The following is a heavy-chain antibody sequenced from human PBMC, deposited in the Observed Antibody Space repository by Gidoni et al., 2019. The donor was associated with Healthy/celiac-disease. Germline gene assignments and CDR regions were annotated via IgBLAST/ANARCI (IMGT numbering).Heavy chain of an antibody. CDR2: IIPIFGTA. Sequence: QVQLVQSGVEVKKPGSSVKVSCKASGGTFSSYAISWVRQAPGQGLEWMGGIIPIFGTANYAQKFQGRVTITADKSTSTAYMELSSLRSEDTAVYYCARDVNDYGDYDGSWFDPWGQGTLVTVSS. CDR3: ARDVNDYGDYDGSWFDP. J-gene: IGHJ5*02. V-gene: IGHV1-69*06. D-gene: IGHD4-17*01. CDR1: GGTFSSYA.